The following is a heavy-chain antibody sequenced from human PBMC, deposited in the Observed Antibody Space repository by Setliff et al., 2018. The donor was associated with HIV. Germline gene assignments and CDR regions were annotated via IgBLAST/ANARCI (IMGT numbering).Heavy chain of an antibody. Sequence: ETLSLTCAVYGGSFSGYYWSWIRQPPGKGLEWIGEINHSGSTNYNPSLKSRVTISVDMSKNQFSLKLSSVTAAYTAVYYCARGSKGGFFDYWGQGTLVTVSS. CDR3: ARGSKGGFFDY. CDR2: INHSGST. V-gene: IGHV4-34*01. J-gene: IGHJ4*02. CDR1: GGSFSGYY. D-gene: IGHD3-16*01.